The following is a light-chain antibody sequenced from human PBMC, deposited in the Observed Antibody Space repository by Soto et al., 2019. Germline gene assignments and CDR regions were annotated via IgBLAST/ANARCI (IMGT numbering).Light chain of an antibody. CDR3: QSYDSSVSGSI. CDR2: DNT. V-gene: IGLV1-40*01. J-gene: IGLJ2*01. CDR1: SSNIGARYD. Sequence: QSVLTQPPSVSGAPGQRVTISCTGSSSNIGARYDVHWYQQLPGTAPKLLIYDNTNRPSGVPDRFSGSKSGTSASLAITGLQAEDEADYYCQSYDSSVSGSIFGGGTKLTVL.